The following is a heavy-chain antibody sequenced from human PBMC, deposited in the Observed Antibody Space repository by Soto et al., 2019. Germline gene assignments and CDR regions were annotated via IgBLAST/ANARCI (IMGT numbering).Heavy chain of an antibody. CDR1: GGSFSGYY. D-gene: IGHD3-10*01. Sequence: SETLSLTCAVYGGSFSGYYWSWIRQPPGKGLEWIGEINHSGSTNYNPSLKSRVTISVDTSKNQFSLKLSSVTAADTAVYYCARGAVRGVIKGPWGQGTLVTVSS. CDR2: INHSGST. V-gene: IGHV4-34*01. CDR3: ARGAVRGVIKGP. J-gene: IGHJ5*02.